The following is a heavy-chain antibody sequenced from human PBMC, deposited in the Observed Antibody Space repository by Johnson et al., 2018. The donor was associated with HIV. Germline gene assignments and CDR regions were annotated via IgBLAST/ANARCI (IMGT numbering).Heavy chain of an antibody. CDR1: GFTVSSNY. CDR3: AREIAAAGVDTFDI. J-gene: IGHJ3*02. V-gene: IGHV3-66*01. CDR2: IYSGGGT. D-gene: IGHD6-13*01. Sequence: VQLVESGGGLVQPGGSLRVSCAASGFTVSSNYMSWVRQAPGKGLEWVSVIYSGGGTSYADSVKGRFIISRDNAKNSLFLQMNSLRAEDTAVYYCAREIAAAGVDTFDIWGQGTMVTVSS.